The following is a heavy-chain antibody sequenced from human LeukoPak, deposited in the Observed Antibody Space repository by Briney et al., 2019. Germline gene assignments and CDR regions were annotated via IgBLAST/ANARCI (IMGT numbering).Heavy chain of an antibody. CDR3: ARLTKRLAAAGTLGY. J-gene: IGHJ4*02. D-gene: IGHD6-13*01. Sequence: ASVKVSCKASGYTFTSYGISWVRQAPGQGLEWMGWINPNSGGTNYAQKFQGRVTMTRDTSISTAYMELSGLRSDDTAVYYCARLTKRLAAAGTLGYWGQGTLVTVSS. CDR1: GYTFTSYG. CDR2: INPNSGGT. V-gene: IGHV1-2*02.